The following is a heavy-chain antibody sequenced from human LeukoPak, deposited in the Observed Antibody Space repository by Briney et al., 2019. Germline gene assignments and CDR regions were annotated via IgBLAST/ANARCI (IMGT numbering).Heavy chain of an antibody. CDR2: TYYSGST. V-gene: IGHV4-39*01. CDR3: ARSPLNIAAAAFDI. J-gene: IGHJ3*02. D-gene: IGHD6-13*01. Sequence: SETLSLTCTVSGGSISSSSYYWGWIRQPPGKGLEWIASTYYSGSTYYNPSLKSRVTVSVDTSKNQFSLKLHSVTAADTAVYSCARSPLNIAAAAFDIWGQGTMVTVSS. CDR1: GGSISSSSYY.